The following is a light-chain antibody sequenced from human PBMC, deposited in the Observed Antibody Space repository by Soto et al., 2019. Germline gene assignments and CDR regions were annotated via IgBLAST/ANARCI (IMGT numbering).Light chain of an antibody. CDR1: SSDVGGYNY. CDR3: CSYAGGPYV. Sequence: QSALTQPRSVSGSPGQSVTISCTGTSSDVGGYNYVSWYQQHPGKAPKLMICDVSKRPSGVPDRFSGSKSGNTASLTISGLQPEDEADYYCCSYAGGPYVFGTGTKLTVL. V-gene: IGLV2-11*01. CDR2: DVS. J-gene: IGLJ1*01.